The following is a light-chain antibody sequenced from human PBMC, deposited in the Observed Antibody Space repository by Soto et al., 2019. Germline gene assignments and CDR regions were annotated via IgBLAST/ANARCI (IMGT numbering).Light chain of an antibody. CDR3: SSYAGSNNFVV. Sequence: QPVLTQPPSASGSPGQSVTISCTGTSSDVGGYNYVSWYQQHPGKAPKLMIYEVSKRPSGVPDRFSGSKSVNTASLTVSGLQAEDEADYYCSSYAGSNNFVVFGGGTQLTVL. CDR2: EVS. V-gene: IGLV2-8*01. CDR1: SSDVGGYNY. J-gene: IGLJ2*01.